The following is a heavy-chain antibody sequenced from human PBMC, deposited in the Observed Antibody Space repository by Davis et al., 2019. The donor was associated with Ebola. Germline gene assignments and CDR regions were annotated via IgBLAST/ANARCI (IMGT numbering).Heavy chain of an antibody. D-gene: IGHD2-15*01. J-gene: IGHJ4*02. CDR1: GFTFSSYW. CDR3: ARVQPLRELLYRYYFDY. Sequence: GESLKISCAASGFTFSSYWMSWVRQAPGKGLEWVANIKQDGSEKYYVDSVKGRFTISRDNAKNSLYLQMNSLRAEDTAVYYCARVQPLRELLYRYYFDYWGQGTLVTVSS. V-gene: IGHV3-7*01. CDR2: IKQDGSEK.